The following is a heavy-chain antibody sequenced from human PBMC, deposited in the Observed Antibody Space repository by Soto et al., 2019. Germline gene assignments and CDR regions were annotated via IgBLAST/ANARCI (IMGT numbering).Heavy chain of an antibody. D-gene: IGHD3-22*01. Sequence: SETLSLTCTVSGGSISSGDYYWSWIRQPPGKGLEWIGYIYYSGSTYYNPSLKSRVTISVDTSKNQFSLKLSSVTAADTAVYYCARTVYYYDSSGYYPTYFDYWGQGTLVTVSS. CDR1: GGSISSGDYY. CDR2: IYYSGST. CDR3: ARTVYYYDSSGYYPTYFDY. V-gene: IGHV4-30-4*01. J-gene: IGHJ4*02.